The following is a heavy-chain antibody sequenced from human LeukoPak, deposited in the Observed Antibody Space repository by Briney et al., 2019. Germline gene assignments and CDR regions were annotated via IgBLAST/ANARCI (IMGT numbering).Heavy chain of an antibody. CDR3: ARGIFYGLDI. J-gene: IGHJ6*02. V-gene: IGHV3-30-3*01. CDR2: TSFDGSNK. Sequence: GGSLRLSCAASGFTFRSYAMHWVRQAPGKGLEWVAVTSFDGSNKFYADSVKGRFTISRDNSKTMLYLQMSSLRTEDTAVYYCARGIFYGLDIWGQGTTVTVSS. D-gene: IGHD2-15*01. CDR1: GFTFRSYA.